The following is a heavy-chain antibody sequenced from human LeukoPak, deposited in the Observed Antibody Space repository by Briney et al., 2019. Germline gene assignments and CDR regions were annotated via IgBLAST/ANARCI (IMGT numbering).Heavy chain of an antibody. D-gene: IGHD3-10*01. CDR3: ARGSGGRFGAFDI. Sequence: SETLSLTCTVSGGSISSGGYYWSWIRQHPGKGLEWIGYIYYSGGTYYNPSLKSRVTISVDTSKNQFSLKLSSVTAADTAVYYCARGSGGRFGAFDIWGQGTMVTVSS. CDR1: GGSISSGGYY. V-gene: IGHV4-31*03. CDR2: IYYSGGT. J-gene: IGHJ3*02.